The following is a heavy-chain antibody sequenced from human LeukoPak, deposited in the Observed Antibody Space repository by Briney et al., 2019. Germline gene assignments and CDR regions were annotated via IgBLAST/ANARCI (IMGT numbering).Heavy chain of an antibody. CDR3: ACPVNVVMPWELSTIPDV. V-gene: IGHV3-9*01. D-gene: IGHD4-23*01. J-gene: IGHJ6*02. Sequence: PGGSLRLSCAASGFTFDDYAMHWVRQAPGKGLEWVSGISWNSGSIGYADSVKGRFTISRDNAKNSLYLQMNSLRAEDTALYYCACPVNVVMPWELSTIPDVWGQGTTVTVSS. CDR2: ISWNSGSI. CDR1: GFTFDDYA.